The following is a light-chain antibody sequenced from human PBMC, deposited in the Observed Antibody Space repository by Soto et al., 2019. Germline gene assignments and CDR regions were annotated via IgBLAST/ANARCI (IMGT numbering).Light chain of an antibody. J-gene: IGLJ1*01. CDR2: RNS. Sequence: QAVVTQPPSASGTPGQRVTISCSGSSSNIGSNFVYWYQHLPGTAPKLLIYRNSQRPSGVPDRFSGSKSGTSASLAVSGLRSEDEADYYCAAWDDSLSGYVFGTGTKLTVL. V-gene: IGLV1-47*01. CDR3: AAWDDSLSGYV. CDR1: SSNIGSNF.